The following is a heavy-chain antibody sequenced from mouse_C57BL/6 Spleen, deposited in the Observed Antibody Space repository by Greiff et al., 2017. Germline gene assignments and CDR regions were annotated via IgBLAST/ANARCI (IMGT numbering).Heavy chain of an antibody. CDR2: ISSGGSYT. J-gene: IGHJ2*01. Sequence: DVKLVESGGDLVKPGGSLRLSCAASGFTFSSYGMSWVRQTPDKRLEWVATISSGGSYTYYPDSVKGRFTISRDNAKNTLYLQMSSLKSEDTAMYYCARWDSPFDYWGQGTTLTVSS. CDR3: ARWDSPFDY. CDR1: GFTFSSYG. V-gene: IGHV5-6*02. D-gene: IGHD4-1*01.